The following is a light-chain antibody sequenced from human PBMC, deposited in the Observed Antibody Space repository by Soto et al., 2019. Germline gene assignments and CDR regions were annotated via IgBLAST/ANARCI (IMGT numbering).Light chain of an antibody. J-gene: IGKJ1*01. CDR2: KAS. CDR1: QTISSW. Sequence: DIQMTQSPSTLSGSGGGRVTITCRASQTISSWLAWYHQKPGKAPKLLIYKASTLKSGVPSRFSGSGSGTEFTLTISSLQPDDFATYYCQHYNSYSEAFGQGTKVDI. V-gene: IGKV1-5*03. CDR3: QHYNSYSEA.